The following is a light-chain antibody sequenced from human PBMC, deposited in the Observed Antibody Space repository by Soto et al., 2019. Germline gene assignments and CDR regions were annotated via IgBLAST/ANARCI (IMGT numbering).Light chain of an antibody. J-gene: IGKJ1*01. CDR2: GAS. V-gene: IGKV3-20*01. CDR3: QQCDSSLWT. Sequence: ETVLTQSPGTLSLSPGERATLSCRASQSVTSNYLAWYQQKPGQAPRLLIFGASSRAAGIPDGFSGSGSGTDFTLTISRLEPEDFAVYCCQQCDSSLWTFGQGTQVEIK. CDR1: QSVTSNY.